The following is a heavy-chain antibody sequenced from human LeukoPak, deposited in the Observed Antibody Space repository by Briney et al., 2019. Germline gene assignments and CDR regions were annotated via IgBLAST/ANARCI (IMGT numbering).Heavy chain of an antibody. CDR3: ARASRLGTSNDRNYYYYYYIDV. D-gene: IGHD1-1*01. Sequence: PSETLSLTCAVYGGSFSGYNWSWIRLPPGKGLEWIGEINHSGSTNYNPSLKSRVTISVDTSKNQFSLKLSSVTAADTAVYYCARASRLGTSNDRNYYYYYYIDVWGKGTTVTVSS. J-gene: IGHJ6*03. CDR1: GGSFSGYN. V-gene: IGHV4-34*01. CDR2: INHSGST.